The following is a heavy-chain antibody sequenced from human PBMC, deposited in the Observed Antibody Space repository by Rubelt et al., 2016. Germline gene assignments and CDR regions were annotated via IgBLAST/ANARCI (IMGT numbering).Heavy chain of an antibody. J-gene: IGHJ4*02. CDR2: IFHSGST. CDR3: ARVPYDSTGYRPYFFDK. CDR1: GGSISSNNW. Sequence: GGSISSNNWWTWLRQPPGKGLEWIGEIFHSGSTTYNPSLKSRVTISVDNSKNQFSLNLYSVTAADTAVYFCARVPYDSTGYRPYFFDKWGQGTLVTVSS. D-gene: IGHD3-22*01. V-gene: IGHV4-4*01.